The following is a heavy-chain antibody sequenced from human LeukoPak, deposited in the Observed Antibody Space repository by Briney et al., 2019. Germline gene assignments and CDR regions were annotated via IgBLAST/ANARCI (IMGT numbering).Heavy chain of an antibody. CDR3: ARDTRAYNYGLDY. J-gene: IGHJ4*02. CDR1: GGSISSYY. CDR2: IYYSGST. D-gene: IGHD5-18*01. V-gene: IGHV4-59*01. Sequence: SETLSLTCTVSGGSISSYYWSWIRQPPGKGLEWIGHIYYSGSTNYNPSLKSRVTISVDTSKNQFSLKLDSLTAADTAVYYCARDTRAYNYGLDYWGQGTLVTVSS.